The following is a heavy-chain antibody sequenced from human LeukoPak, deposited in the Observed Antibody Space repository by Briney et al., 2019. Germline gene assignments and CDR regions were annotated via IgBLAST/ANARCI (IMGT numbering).Heavy chain of an antibody. CDR3: ARSTLGIEFDY. J-gene: IGHJ4*02. CDR2: ISAYNDNA. V-gene: IGHV1-18*01. D-gene: IGHD7-27*01. CDR1: GYSFTNYG. Sequence: ASVKVSCKASGYSFTNYGISWVRQAPGRGLEWMGWISAYNDNAHYAQGLEGRVTMTSETSTRTAYMELRSLRSDDTAVYYCARSTLGIEFDYWGQGSLLTVSS.